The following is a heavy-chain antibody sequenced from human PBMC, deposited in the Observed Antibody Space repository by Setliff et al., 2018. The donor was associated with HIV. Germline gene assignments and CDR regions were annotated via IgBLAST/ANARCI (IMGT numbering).Heavy chain of an antibody. V-gene: IGHV4-59*11. CDR2: MFRGGGR. CDR1: WGSKINHD. D-gene: IGHD3-10*01. J-gene: IGHJ6*04. Sequence: SETLSLTCPRRVSWGSKINHDWGWIRQSPGRGLEWIGSMFRGGGRQFQPSLASRVSISGATSKNQFSLKMTSVTPADTAVYFCVGVPSYYGTGTLWVWGKGITVTVSS. CDR3: VGVPSYYGTGTLWV.